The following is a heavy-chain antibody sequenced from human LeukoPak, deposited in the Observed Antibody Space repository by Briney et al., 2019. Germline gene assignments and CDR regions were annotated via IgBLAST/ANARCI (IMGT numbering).Heavy chain of an antibody. D-gene: IGHD3-22*01. CDR2: IYPGDSDT. Sequence: GESLKISCKGSGYSFTSYWIGWVRQMPGKGLEWMGIIYPGDSDTRYSPSFQGQVTISADKSISTPYLQWSSLKASDTAMYYCARGDDYYYDSSGYFDYWGQGTLVTVSS. CDR3: ARGDDYYYDSSGYFDY. CDR1: GYSFTSYW. V-gene: IGHV5-51*01. J-gene: IGHJ4*02.